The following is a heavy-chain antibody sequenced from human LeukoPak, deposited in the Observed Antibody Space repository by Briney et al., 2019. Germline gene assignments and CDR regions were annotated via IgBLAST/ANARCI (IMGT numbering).Heavy chain of an antibody. V-gene: IGHV3-7*01. CDR1: GFTFSSYW. D-gene: IGHD3-22*01. CDR3: ATYYDSSGYIDY. Sequence: GGSLRLSCAASGFTFSSYWMSWVRQAPGKGLEWVANIKQDGSEKYYVDSVKGRFTISRDNSKNTLYLQMNSLRAEDTAVYYCATYYDSSGYIDYWGQGTLVTVSS. CDR2: IKQDGSEK. J-gene: IGHJ4*02.